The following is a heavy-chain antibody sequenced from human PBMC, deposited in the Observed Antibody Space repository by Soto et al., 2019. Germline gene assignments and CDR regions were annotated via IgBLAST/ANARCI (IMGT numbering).Heavy chain of an antibody. V-gene: IGHV1-69*13. CDR3: AREREDIVATISSLRPYYYYGMDV. D-gene: IGHD5-12*01. Sequence: SVKVSCKASGGTFSSYAISWVRQAPGQGLEWIGGIIPIFGTANYAQKFQGRVTITADESTSTAYMELSSLRSEDTAVYYCAREREDIVATISSLRPYYYYGMDVWGQGTTVTVSS. CDR2: IIPIFGTA. J-gene: IGHJ6*02. CDR1: GGTFSSYA.